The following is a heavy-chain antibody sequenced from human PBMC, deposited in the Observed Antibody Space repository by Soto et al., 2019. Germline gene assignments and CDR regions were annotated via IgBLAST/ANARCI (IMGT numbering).Heavy chain of an antibody. CDR1: VGSFSVYY. Sequence: PSETLSLTCAVYVGSFSVYYWIWIRQPPGKGLDWIGEINHSGSTNYNPSLKSRVTISVDTSKNQFSLKLSSVTAADTAVYYCARGRRGTYYDFWSGYYSHWFDPWGQGTMVTVSS. CDR2: INHSGST. V-gene: IGHV4-34*01. CDR3: ARGRRGTYYDFWSGYYSHWFDP. D-gene: IGHD3-3*01. J-gene: IGHJ5*02.